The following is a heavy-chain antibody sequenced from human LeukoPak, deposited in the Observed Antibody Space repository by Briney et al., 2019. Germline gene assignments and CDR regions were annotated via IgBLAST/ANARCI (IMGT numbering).Heavy chain of an antibody. V-gene: IGHV4-4*07. J-gene: IGHJ6*03. CDR1: GGSINSYY. CDR3: AGLSSSRYSMDV. Sequence: SETLSLTCTVSGGSINSYYWSWIRQPAGKGLEWIGRIYTSGSTNYNPSLKSRVTMSVDTSKNQFSLKLSSVTAADTAVYYCAGLSSSRYSMDVWGKGTTVTVSS. CDR2: IYTSGST. D-gene: IGHD6-6*01.